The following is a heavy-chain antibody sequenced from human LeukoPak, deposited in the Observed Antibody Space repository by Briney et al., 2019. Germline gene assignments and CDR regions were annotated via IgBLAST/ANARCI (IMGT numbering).Heavy chain of an antibody. D-gene: IGHD6-19*01. CDR3: ARHSSGLYYFHY. CDR1: GGSISIYY. CDR2: VFYSGHT. J-gene: IGHJ4*02. V-gene: IGHV4-59*08. Sequence: SETLSLTCTISGGSISIYYWNWIRQPPGKGLEWIGHVFYSGHTNYSPSLESRVTISVDTSKNQFSLRLTSVTAADTAIYYCARHSSGLYYFHYWGQGTLVTVSS.